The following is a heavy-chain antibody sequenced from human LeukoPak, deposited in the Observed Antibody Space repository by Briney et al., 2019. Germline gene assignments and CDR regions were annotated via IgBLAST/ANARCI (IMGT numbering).Heavy chain of an antibody. D-gene: IGHD1/OR15-1a*01. V-gene: IGHV3-7*03. Sequence: QTGGSLRLSCAASGFTFSTYWMSWVRQAPGKGLEWVANIKQDGSGLYYVESVKGRFTISRDNAKNSLYLRMTSLRAEDTAVYYCARDPGRTGFDYWGQGTLVTVSS. CDR2: IKQDGSGL. J-gene: IGHJ4*02. CDR1: GFTFSTYW. CDR3: ARDPGRTGFDY.